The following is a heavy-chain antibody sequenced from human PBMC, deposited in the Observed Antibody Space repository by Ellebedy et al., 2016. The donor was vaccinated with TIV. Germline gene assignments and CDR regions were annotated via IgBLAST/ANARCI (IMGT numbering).Heavy chain of an antibody. CDR1: DGSISSYF. Sequence: PSETLSLTCTVSDGSISSYFWSWIRQPPGKGLEWIGYIYYSGITNYNPSLKSRVTISVDASKNQFSLKLSSVTAADTAVYYCAREEYDILTGTRAWFDSWGQGTLVTVSS. CDR3: AREEYDILTGTRAWFDS. V-gene: IGHV4-59*01. CDR2: IYYSGIT. J-gene: IGHJ5*01. D-gene: IGHD3-9*01.